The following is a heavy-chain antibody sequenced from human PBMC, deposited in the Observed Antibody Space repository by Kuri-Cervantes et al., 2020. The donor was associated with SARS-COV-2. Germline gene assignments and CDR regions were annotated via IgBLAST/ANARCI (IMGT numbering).Heavy chain of an antibody. CDR3: ARDLARMTTSSWWGLDT. V-gene: IGHV3-11*06. CDR2: ISSSGSYS. Sequence: GESLKISCEASGLTFSDYYMSWICQAPGKGLEWIAYISSSGSYSQSADSVEGRFTVSRDNAKNSLYLQMNSLRVEDTALYYCARDLARMTTSSWWGLDTWGQGTLVTVSS. J-gene: IGHJ5*02. CDR1: GLTFSDYY. D-gene: IGHD2-2*01.